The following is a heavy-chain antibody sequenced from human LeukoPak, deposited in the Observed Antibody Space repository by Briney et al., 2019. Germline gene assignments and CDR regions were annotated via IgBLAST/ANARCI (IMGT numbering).Heavy chain of an antibody. CDR2: IYYSGST. CDR3: ARDPGWGVVSGFDI. J-gene: IGHJ3*02. V-gene: IGHV4-59*01. D-gene: IGHD3-3*01. CDR1: GGSISSYY. Sequence: SETLSLTCTVSGGSISSYYWSWIRQPPGKGLEWIGYIYYSGSTNYNPSLKSRVTISVDTSKNQFSLKLSSVTAADTAVYYCARDPGWGVVSGFDIWGQGTMVTVS.